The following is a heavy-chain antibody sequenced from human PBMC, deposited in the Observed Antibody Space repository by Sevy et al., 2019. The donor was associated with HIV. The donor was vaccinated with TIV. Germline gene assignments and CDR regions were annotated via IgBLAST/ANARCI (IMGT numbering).Heavy chain of an antibody. J-gene: IGHJ3*02. Sequence: GGSLRLSCAASGFTFSTYNMNWVRQAPGKGLEWVSFISGISNYIYYADSVNGRFTISRDNAKNSLYLQMNSLRAEDTAIYYCARGVQTYDAFDIWGQGTMVTVSS. D-gene: IGHD6-6*01. CDR1: GFTFSTYN. CDR2: ISGISNYI. V-gene: IGHV3-21*01. CDR3: ARGVQTYDAFDI.